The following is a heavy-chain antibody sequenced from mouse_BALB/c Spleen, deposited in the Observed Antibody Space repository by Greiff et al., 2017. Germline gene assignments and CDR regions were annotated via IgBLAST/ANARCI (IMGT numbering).Heavy chain of an antibody. CDR3: ARLGGHDY. J-gene: IGHJ2*01. Sequence: QVQLQQPGAELVKPGASVKLSCKASGYTFTSYWMHWVKQRPGQGLEWIGEINPSNGRTNYNQKFKSKATLTVDKSSSTAYMQLSSLTSEDSAVYYCARLGGHDYWGQGTTLTVSS. CDR1: GYTFTSYW. V-gene: IGHV1S81*02. CDR2: INPSNGRT. D-gene: IGHD6-1*01.